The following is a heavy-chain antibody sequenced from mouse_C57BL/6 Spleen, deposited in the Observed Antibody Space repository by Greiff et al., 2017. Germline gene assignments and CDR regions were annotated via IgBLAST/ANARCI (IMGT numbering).Heavy chain of an antibody. V-gene: IGHV3-1*01. D-gene: IGHD6-1*01. CDR3: ARGLWYYAMDY. Sequence: EVQLQESGPGMVKPSQSLSLTCTVTGYSITSGYDWHWIRHFPGNKLEWMGYISYSGSTNYNPSLKSRISITHDTSKNHFFLKLNAVTTEDTATYYCARGLWYYAMDYWGQGTSVTVSS. CDR2: ISYSGST. CDR1: GYSITSGYD. J-gene: IGHJ4*01.